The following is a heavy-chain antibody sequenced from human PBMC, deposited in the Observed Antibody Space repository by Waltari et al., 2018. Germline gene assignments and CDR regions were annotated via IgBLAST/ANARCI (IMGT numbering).Heavy chain of an antibody. D-gene: IGHD1-1*01. CDR3: ARGVEMEPQDAYDI. CDR1: GFTFSSYA. CDR2: IYSGGST. V-gene: IGHV3-23*03. J-gene: IGHJ3*02. Sequence: EVQLLESGGGLVQPGGSLRLYCAASGFTFSSYAMSWVRQAPGKGLEWVSVIYSGGSTYYADSVKGRFTISRDNSKNTLYLQMNSLRAEDTAVYYCARGVEMEPQDAYDIWGQGTMVTVSS.